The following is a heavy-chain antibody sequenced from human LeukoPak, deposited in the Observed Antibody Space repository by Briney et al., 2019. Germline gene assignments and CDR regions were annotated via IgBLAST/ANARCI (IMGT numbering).Heavy chain of an antibody. CDR2: ISYDGSNK. CDR1: GFTFSSYA. Sequence: GRSLRLSCAASGFTFSSYAMHWVRQAPGKGLEWVAVISYDGSNKYYADSVKGRFTISRDNSKNTPYLQMNSLRAEDTAVYYCARDDDPCYYDSSAVGACGMDVWGQGTTVTVSS. D-gene: IGHD3-22*01. J-gene: IGHJ6*02. V-gene: IGHV3-30*04. CDR3: ARDDDPCYYDSSAVGACGMDV.